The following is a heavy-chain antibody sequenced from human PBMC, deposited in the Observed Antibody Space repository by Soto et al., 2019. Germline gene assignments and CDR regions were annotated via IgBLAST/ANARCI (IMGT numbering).Heavy chain of an antibody. V-gene: IGHV1-58*01. CDR1: GFIFTSSS. CDR3: AAGDSSGYYGG. D-gene: IGHD3-22*01. CDR2: ITVGTGNT. J-gene: IGHJ4*02. Sequence: SVKVSCKASGFIFTSSSVQWVRQARGQRLEWIGWITVGTGNTNYAQKFQERVTITRDMSTSTAYMELSNLRSEDTAVYYCAAGDSSGYYGGWGQGTQVTVSS.